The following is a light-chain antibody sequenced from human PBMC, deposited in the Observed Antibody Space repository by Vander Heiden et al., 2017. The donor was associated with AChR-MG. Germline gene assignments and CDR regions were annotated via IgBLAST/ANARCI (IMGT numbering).Light chain of an antibody. CDR3: QQYGSSPPHT. Sequence: ELVLTQSPGTLSLSPGERATLSCRASQSVSSNYLAWYQQKPGQAPRLLIFGASSRATGIPDRFSGSGSGTDFTLTISRLEPQDFALYYCQQYGSSPPHTFGQGTKLEIK. CDR1: QSVSSNY. V-gene: IGKV3-20*01. CDR2: GAS. J-gene: IGKJ2*01.